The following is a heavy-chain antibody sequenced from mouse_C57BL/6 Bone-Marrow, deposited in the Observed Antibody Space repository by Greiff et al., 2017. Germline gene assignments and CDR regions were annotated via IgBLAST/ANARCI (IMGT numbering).Heavy chain of an antibody. CDR2: IYPGDGDT. V-gene: IGHV1-82*01. CDR1: GYAFSSSW. J-gene: IGHJ3*01. Sequence: QVQLQQSGPKLVKPGASVMISCKASGYAFSSSWMNWVKQRPGKGLVWIGRIYPGDGDTNYNGKFKGTATLTADKSSSTAYMQLSSLTSEGSAVYFCARPFFAYWGQGTLVTVSA. CDR3: ARPFFAY.